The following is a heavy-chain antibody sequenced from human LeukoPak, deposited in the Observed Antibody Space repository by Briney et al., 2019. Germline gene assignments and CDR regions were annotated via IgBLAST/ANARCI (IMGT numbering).Heavy chain of an antibody. CDR1: GGSISSSSYY. J-gene: IGHJ4*02. Sequence: PSETLSLTCTVSGGSISSSSYYWGWIRQPPGKGLEWIGSIYYSGSTYYNPSLKSRVTISIDTSKNQFSLKLSSVTPADTAVYYCARRGYNYGSIDYWGQGTLVTVSS. CDR3: ARRGYNYGSIDY. CDR2: IYYSGST. D-gene: IGHD5-18*01. V-gene: IGHV4-39*01.